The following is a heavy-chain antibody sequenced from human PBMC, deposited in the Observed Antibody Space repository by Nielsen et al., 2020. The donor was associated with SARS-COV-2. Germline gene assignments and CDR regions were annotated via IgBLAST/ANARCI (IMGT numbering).Heavy chain of an antibody. J-gene: IGHJ4*02. V-gene: IGHV3-20*01. Sequence: GESLKISCAASGFTFDDYGMSWVRQAPGKGLEWVSGINWNGGSTGYADSVKGRFTISRDNAKNSLYLQMNSLRAEDTALYHCAREDSSSWTPDYWGQGTLVTVSS. CDR2: INWNGGST. CDR1: GFTFDDYG. CDR3: AREDSSSWTPDY. D-gene: IGHD6-13*01.